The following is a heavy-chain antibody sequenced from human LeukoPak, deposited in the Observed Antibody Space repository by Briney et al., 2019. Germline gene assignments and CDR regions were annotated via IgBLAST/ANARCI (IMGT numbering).Heavy chain of an antibody. CDR3: ARGGPGYSNSWYDY. CDR2: INQSGST. D-gene: IGHD6-13*01. Sequence: SVTLSLTCAVYGGSFSGYYWSWIPQPPGKGLEWIGEINQSGSTNHNPSLKSRVTISVDTSKNQFSLKLSSVTAADTAVYYCARGGPGYSNSWYDYWGQGTQVTVSS. CDR1: GGSFSGYY. V-gene: IGHV4-34*01. J-gene: IGHJ4*02.